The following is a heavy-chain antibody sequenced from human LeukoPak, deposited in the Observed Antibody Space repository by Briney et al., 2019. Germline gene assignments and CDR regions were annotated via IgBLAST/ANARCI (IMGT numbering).Heavy chain of an antibody. Sequence: GGSLRLSCAASGFIFSDYYMSWIRQAPGKGLEWASYISGSTTYTNYADSVKGRFTISRDNAKNSLYLQMSSLRAEDTAVYFCARIRGSYYLDYWGQGTLVTVFS. D-gene: IGHD6-13*01. CDR3: ARIRGSYYLDY. J-gene: IGHJ4*02. V-gene: IGHV3-11*06. CDR2: ISGSTTYT. CDR1: GFIFSDYY.